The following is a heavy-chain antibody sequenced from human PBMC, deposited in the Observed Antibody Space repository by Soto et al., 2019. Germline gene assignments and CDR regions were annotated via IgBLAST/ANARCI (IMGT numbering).Heavy chain of an antibody. CDR1: GLNFSGSA. V-gene: IGHV3-73*02. Sequence: EVQLVESGGGLVQIGGSLKLSCATSGLNFSGSAMHWARQASGKGLEWVGRIRSRPHNYATTYAASVEGRFTISRDASKNTVYLQMNCLKTDDTAMYYCTTERDYWGRGTLVTVSS. CDR2: IRSRPHNYAT. J-gene: IGHJ4*02. CDR3: TTERDY.